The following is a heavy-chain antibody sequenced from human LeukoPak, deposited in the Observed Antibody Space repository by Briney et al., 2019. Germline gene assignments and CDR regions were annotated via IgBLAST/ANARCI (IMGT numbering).Heavy chain of an antibody. CDR1: GFTFSSYA. D-gene: IGHD6-19*01. CDR3: ARDPYSSGWPSYYYYGMDV. CDR2: ISYDGSNK. J-gene: IGHJ6*02. Sequence: GGSLRLSCAASGFTFSSYAMHWVRQAPGKGLEWVAVISYDGSNKYYADSVKGRFTISRDNSKNSLYLQMNSLRAEDTAAYYCARDPYSSGWPSYYYYGMDVWGQGTTVTVSS. V-gene: IGHV3-30-3*01.